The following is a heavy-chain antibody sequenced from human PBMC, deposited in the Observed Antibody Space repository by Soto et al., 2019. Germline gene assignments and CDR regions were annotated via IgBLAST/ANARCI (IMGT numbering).Heavy chain of an antibody. J-gene: IGHJ5*02. CDR1: GGSFSGYY. V-gene: IGHV4-34*01. D-gene: IGHD5-12*01. CDR2: INHSGST. Sequence: SETLSLTCAVYGGSFSGYYWSWIRQPPGKGLEWIGEINHSGSTNYNPSLKSRVTISVDTSKNQFSLKLSSVTAADTAVYYCARGVGTSGYSLSWFDPWGQGTLVTVSS. CDR3: ARGVGTSGYSLSWFDP.